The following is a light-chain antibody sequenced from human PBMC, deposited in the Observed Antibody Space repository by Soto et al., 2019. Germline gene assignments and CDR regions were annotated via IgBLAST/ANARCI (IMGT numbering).Light chain of an antibody. Sequence: DIQITQSPSILSASVGDRVTITCRASQSISSWLAWYQQKPGKAPNLLIHKASHLASGVPSRFSGSGAGTESTLTISSLQPGDFATYYCQHYNTYTWTFGQGTQVDIK. CDR1: QSISSW. J-gene: IGKJ1*01. CDR2: KAS. CDR3: QHYNTYTWT. V-gene: IGKV1-5*03.